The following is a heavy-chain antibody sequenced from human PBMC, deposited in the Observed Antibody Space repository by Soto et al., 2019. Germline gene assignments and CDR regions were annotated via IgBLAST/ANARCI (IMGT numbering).Heavy chain of an antibody. J-gene: IGHJ4*02. V-gene: IGHV3-33*01. CDR3: ARDGDVNTGFGKDY. CDR2: IWHDGGNK. D-gene: IGHD3-16*01. CDR1: GFTFSSYG. Sequence: GGSLRLSCAAYGFTFSSYGMHWVRQAPGKGLEWVAFIWHDGGNKFYAESVKGRFTISRDNSKNTLYLQMTSLSAEDTAMYYCARDGDVNTGFGKDYWGQGTLVTVSS.